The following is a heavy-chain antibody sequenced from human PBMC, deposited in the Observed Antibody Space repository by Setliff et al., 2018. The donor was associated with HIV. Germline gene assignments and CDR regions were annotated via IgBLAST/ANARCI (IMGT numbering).Heavy chain of an antibody. CDR1: GYTFTGNY. V-gene: IGHV1-2*04. CDR3: ARGSILTGYAYDY. Sequence: ASVKVSCKASGYTFTGNYIHWVRQAPGQGLEWMGWINPNSGGTNYAQKFQGWATMTRDTSISTAYMELSWLRSDDTAVYYCARGSILTGYAYDYWGQGTLVTVSS. J-gene: IGHJ4*02. CDR2: INPNSGGT. D-gene: IGHD3-9*01.